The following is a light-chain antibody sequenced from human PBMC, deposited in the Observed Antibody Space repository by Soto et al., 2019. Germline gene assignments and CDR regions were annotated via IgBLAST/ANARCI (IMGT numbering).Light chain of an antibody. J-gene: IGLJ1*01. CDR1: SSDDGGY. CDR3: SSYTSSSTYV. Sequence: QSALTQPASVSESPGQSNTISCTGTSSDDGGYVSWYQQYPGKAPKVMIYDVSNRPSGVSNRFSGSKSGYTASLTISGLQAEDEADYYCSSYTSSSTYVFGSGTKVTVL. V-gene: IGLV2-14*01. CDR2: DVS.